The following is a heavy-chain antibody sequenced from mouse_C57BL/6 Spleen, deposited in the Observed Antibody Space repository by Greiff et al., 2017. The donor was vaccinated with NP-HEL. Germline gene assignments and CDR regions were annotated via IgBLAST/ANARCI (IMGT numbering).Heavy chain of an antibody. J-gene: IGHJ1*03. V-gene: IGHV1-31*01. CDR3: ARVRDYDVCWSFGV. CDR1: GYSFTGYY. Sequence: VQLQQSGPELVKPGASVKISCKASGYSFTGYYMHWVKQSPGNILDWIGYIYPYNGVSSYNQKFKGKATLTVDKSSSTAYMELRSLTSEASAVYYGARVRDYDVCWSFGVWGTGTTVTVSS. CDR2: IYPYNGVS. D-gene: IGHD2-4*01.